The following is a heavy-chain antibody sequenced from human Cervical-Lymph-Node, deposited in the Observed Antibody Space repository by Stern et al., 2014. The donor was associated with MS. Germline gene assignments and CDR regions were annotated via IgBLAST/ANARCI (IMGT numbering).Heavy chain of an antibody. CDR1: GFTLSRYW. Sequence: DVQLVESGGGLVQPGGSLRLSCAASGFTLSRYWMHWVRQAPGQGLVWLSRMHNDGTTTNYADSVKGRFTISRDNAKNMVYLQVNSLRVDDTAVYYCARDVQGDGNYNLDHWGQGTLVTVSS. J-gene: IGHJ4*02. V-gene: IGHV3-74*01. CDR2: MHNDGTTT. CDR3: ARDVQGDGNYNLDH. D-gene: IGHD1-1*01.